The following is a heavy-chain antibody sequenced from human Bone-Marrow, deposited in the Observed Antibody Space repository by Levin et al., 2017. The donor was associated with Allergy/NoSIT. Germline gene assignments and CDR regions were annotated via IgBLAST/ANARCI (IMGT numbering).Heavy chain of an antibody. D-gene: IGHD6-13*01. CDR1: GFTFSNAW. J-gene: IGHJ4*02. Sequence: GGSLRLSCAASGFTFSNAWMSWVRQAPGKGLEWVGRIKSKTDGGTTDYAAPVKGRFTISRDDSKNTLYLQMNSLKTEDTAVYYCTTDPGAAAEEDWWGQGTLVTVSS. CDR2: IKSKTDGGTT. V-gene: IGHV3-15*01. CDR3: TTDPGAAAEEDW.